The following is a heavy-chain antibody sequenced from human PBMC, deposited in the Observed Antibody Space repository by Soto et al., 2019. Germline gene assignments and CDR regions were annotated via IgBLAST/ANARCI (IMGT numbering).Heavy chain of an antibody. Sequence: PSETLSLTCTVSGGSISSGDYYWSWIRQPPGKGLEWIGYIYYSGSTYYNPSPKSRVTISVDTSRNQFSLKVSSVTAADTAVYYCARRAVVAVTDSLDNWLDPWVQGILVTAS. CDR3: ARRAVVAVTDSLDNWLDP. J-gene: IGHJ5*02. CDR1: GGSISSGDYY. V-gene: IGHV4-30-4*01. CDR2: IYYSGST. D-gene: IGHD2-21*01.